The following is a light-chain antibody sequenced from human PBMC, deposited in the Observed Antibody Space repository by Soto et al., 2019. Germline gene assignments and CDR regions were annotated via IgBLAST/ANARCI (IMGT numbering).Light chain of an antibody. V-gene: IGLV2-11*01. Sequence: QSALTQPRSVSGSPGQSISISCTGTSGNVGGYDYVSWYQQHPGKAPKLMIYDVSKRPSGVPDRFSGSKSGNTASLTISGLRAEDEADYYCCSYAGSYIYVFGTGTQLTVL. J-gene: IGLJ1*01. CDR3: CSYAGSYIYV. CDR2: DVS. CDR1: SGNVGGYDY.